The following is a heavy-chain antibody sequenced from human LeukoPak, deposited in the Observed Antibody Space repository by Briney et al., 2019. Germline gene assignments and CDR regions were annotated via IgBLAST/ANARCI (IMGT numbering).Heavy chain of an antibody. J-gene: IGHJ4*02. CDR1: GFTFSSYG. CDR3: AKGYSTGWYGGVDY. Sequence: PGGSLRLSCAASGFTFSSYGMYWARQAPGKGLEWVVVISNDGSDKYYADSAKGRFTISRDNSKNTLYLQMNSLRAEDTAVYYCAKGYSTGWYGGVDYWGQGTLVTVSS. CDR2: ISNDGSDK. D-gene: IGHD6-19*01. V-gene: IGHV3-30*18.